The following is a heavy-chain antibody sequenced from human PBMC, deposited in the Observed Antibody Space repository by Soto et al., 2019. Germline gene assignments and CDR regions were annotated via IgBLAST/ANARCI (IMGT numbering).Heavy chain of an antibody. CDR2: IYSGGST. CDR1: GFTVSSNY. D-gene: IGHD2-2*01. CDR3: ARAVASWYCSSTSCYARYGYYFDY. V-gene: IGHV3-66*01. Sequence: EVQLVESGGGLVQPGGSLRLSCAASGFTVSSNYMSWVRQAPGKGLEWVSVIYSGGSTYYADSVKGRFTISRDNSKNTLYRQMNSLRAEDTAVYYCARAVASWYCSSTSCYARYGYYFDYWGQGTLVTVSS. J-gene: IGHJ4*02.